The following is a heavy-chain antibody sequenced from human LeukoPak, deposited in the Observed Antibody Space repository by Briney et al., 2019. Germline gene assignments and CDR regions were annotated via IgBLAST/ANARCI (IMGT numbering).Heavy chain of an antibody. D-gene: IGHD2-2*01. CDR2: IYYSGST. V-gene: IGHV4-59*01. CDR3: ARVVPGALGYYYYGMDV. J-gene: IGHJ6*04. Sequence: SETLSLTCTVSGGSISSCYWRWIRQPRGKGVEWIGHIYYSGSTKYNPSRKRRVTISVDTSKNQFSLELSSVSAADTGVYYCARVVPGALGYYYYGMDVCGKGTTVTVSS. CDR1: GGSISSCY.